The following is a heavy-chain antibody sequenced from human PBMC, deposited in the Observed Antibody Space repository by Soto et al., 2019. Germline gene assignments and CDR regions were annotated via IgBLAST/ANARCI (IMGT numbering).Heavy chain of an antibody. CDR3: ARVPVR. D-gene: IGHD2-2*01. CDR2: IYHSGST. Sequence: PSENPFLTCAVSGCSLSSGGFSWSWIRQPPGKGLEWIGYIYHSGSTYYNPSLKSRVTISVDRSKNQFSLKLSSVTAADTAVYYCARVPVRWGQGTLVTVS. CDR1: GCSLSSGGFS. V-gene: IGHV4-30-2*01. J-gene: IGHJ4*02.